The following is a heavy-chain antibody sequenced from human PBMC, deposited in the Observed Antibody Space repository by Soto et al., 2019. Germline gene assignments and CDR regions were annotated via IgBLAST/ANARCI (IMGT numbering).Heavy chain of an antibody. CDR1: GFTFSSYA. CDR3: ARDREPNYYYYGMDV. D-gene: IGHD1-26*01. J-gene: IGHJ6*02. Sequence: QVQLVESGGGVVQPGRSLRLSCAASGFTFSSYAMHWVRQAPGKGLEWVAVISYDGSNKYYADSVKGRFTISRDNSKNTLYLQMNSLRAEDTAVYYCARDREPNYYYYGMDVWGQGTTVTVSS. V-gene: IGHV3-30-3*01. CDR2: ISYDGSNK.